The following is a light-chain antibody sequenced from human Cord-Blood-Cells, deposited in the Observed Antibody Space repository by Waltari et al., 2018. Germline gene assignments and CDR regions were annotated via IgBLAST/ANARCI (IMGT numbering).Light chain of an antibody. V-gene: IGLV2-14*01. CDR1: SSDVGGYNY. CDR3: SSYTSSSTYV. Sequence: QSALTQPASVSGSPGQSITISCTGTSSDVGGYNYVSWYQQHPGKAPKLMIYDVSKRPSRVSNRFSGSKSVNTASLTISGLQAEDEADYYCSSYTSSSTYVFGTGTKVTVL. CDR2: DVS. J-gene: IGLJ1*01.